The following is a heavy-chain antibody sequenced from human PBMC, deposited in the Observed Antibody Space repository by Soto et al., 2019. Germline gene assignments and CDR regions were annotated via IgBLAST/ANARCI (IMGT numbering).Heavy chain of an antibody. J-gene: IGHJ4*02. D-gene: IGHD3-16*01. CDR3: AKGGSRPLDY. CDR1: GFTFSTYW. CDR2: ISGDGIST. V-gene: IGHV3-74*01. Sequence: GGSLRLSCAASGFTFSTYWMHWVRQDPGKRLVWVSRISGDGISTYYSDSVKGRFSISRDNAKNTRYLQMNSLRAEDTGVYYCAKGGSRPLDYWGQGTLVTVSS.